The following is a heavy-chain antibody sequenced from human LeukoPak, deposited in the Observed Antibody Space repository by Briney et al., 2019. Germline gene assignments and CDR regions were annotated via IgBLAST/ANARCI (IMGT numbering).Heavy chain of an antibody. V-gene: IGHV1-69*13. CDR3: ARDLGDYGDYDY. Sequence: ASVKVSCKASGGTFSSYAISWVRQAPGQGLEWMGGIIPIFGTANYAQKFQGRVTITADESTSTAYMELSSLRSEDTAVYYCARDLGDYGDYDYWGQGTLVTVSS. J-gene: IGHJ4*02. CDR1: GGTFSSYA. CDR2: IIPIFGTA. D-gene: IGHD4-17*01.